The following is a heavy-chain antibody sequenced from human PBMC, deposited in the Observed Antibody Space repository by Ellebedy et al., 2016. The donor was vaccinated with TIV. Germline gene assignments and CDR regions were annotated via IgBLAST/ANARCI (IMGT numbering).Heavy chain of an antibody. CDR1: GYTFTSYG. J-gene: IGHJ4*02. Sequence: ASVKVSXXASGYTFTSYGISWVRQAPGQGLEWMGWISAYNGNTNYAQKFQGRVTMTTDTSTSTAYMELRSLRSDDTAVYYCARDLAEGSGSYHFDYWGQGTLVTVSS. V-gene: IGHV1-18*01. D-gene: IGHD3-10*01. CDR3: ARDLAEGSGSYHFDY. CDR2: ISAYNGNT.